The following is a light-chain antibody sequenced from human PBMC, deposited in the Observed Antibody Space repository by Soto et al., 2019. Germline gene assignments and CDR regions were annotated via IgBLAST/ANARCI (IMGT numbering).Light chain of an antibody. CDR1: QTVTSN. CDR2: GAS. Sequence: EIVMTQSPATLSVSLGETATLSCRASQTVTSNLAWYQQKPGQAPRLLIYGASTRATSIPARFSGSGSGTEFTLTISSLQSEDFAVYYCQQYHNWVTFGGGTKVDIK. CDR3: QQYHNWVT. J-gene: IGKJ4*01. V-gene: IGKV3-15*01.